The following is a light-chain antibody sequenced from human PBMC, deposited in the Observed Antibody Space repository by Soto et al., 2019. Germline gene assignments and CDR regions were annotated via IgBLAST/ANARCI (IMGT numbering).Light chain of an antibody. CDR3: QHNNS. CDR2: GAS. Sequence: EIVMTQSPATLSVSPGERATLSCRASQSVSSNLAWYQQKPGQAPRLLIYGASTRATGIPARFSGSGSGTEFTLTISSLQSEDFAVYYCQHNNSFGQGTRLEIK. J-gene: IGKJ5*01. CDR1: QSVSSN. V-gene: IGKV3-15*01.